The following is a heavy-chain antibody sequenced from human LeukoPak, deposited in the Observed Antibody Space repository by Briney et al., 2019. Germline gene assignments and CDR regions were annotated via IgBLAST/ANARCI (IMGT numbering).Heavy chain of an antibody. CDR1: GGSISSSSYY. D-gene: IGHD3-10*01. CDR3: ADGDYGSGSYGY. CDR2: INHSGST. V-gene: IGHV4-39*07. Sequence: SETLSLTCTVSGGSISSSSYYWSWIRQPPGKGLEWIGEINHSGSTNYNPSLKSRVTISVDTSKNQFSLKLSSVTAADTAVYYCADGDYGSGSYGYWGQGTLVTVSS. J-gene: IGHJ4*02.